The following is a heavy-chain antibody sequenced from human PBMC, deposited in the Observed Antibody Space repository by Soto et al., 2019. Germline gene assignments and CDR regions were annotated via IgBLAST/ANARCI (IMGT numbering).Heavy chain of an antibody. CDR1: GSTFSDDA. Sequence: QVQLVESGGGVVQPGRSLRLSCAASGSTFSDDAMHWVRQAPGKGLEWVAVIPYDGSYQYYTDSVRGRFTVSRDNSKKMLYLQMNSLRADDTAVYYCARDVGTQLDFWSTSGMDVWGQGTTVTVSS. CDR3: ARDVGTQLDFWSTSGMDV. CDR2: IPYDGSYQ. J-gene: IGHJ6*02. V-gene: IGHV3-30*04. D-gene: IGHD3-3*01.